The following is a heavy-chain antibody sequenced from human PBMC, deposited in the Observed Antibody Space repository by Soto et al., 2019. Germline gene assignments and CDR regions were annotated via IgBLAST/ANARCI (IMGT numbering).Heavy chain of an antibody. CDR1: GYTFTGYY. J-gene: IGHJ6*02. Sequence: SVKVSFKASGYTFTGYYVHWVRQAPGQGLEWMGWINPNSGDTYLAQRFQGRVTMNRDTSIGTAYMELRGLTSDDTAEYYCAKGGAIVAAGTRVYLYNAMDVWGQGTTVTVSS. CDR3: AKGGAIVAAGTRVYLYNAMDV. V-gene: IGHV1-2*02. D-gene: IGHD1-26*01. CDR2: INPNSGDT.